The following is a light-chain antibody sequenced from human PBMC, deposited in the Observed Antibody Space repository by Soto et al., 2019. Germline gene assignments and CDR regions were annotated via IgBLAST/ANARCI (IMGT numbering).Light chain of an antibody. CDR2: AVN. CDR1: RSDVGGNDL. CDR3: CSYAGRNTLI. J-gene: IGLJ2*01. V-gene: IGLV2-8*01. Sequence: QSVLTQPPSASGSPGQSVTISCTGSRSDVGGNDLVSWYQQHPGKAPQLIISAVNKRPSGVPDRFSGSKSGNTASLTVSGLQAEDEADYYCCSYAGRNTLIFGGGTKLT.